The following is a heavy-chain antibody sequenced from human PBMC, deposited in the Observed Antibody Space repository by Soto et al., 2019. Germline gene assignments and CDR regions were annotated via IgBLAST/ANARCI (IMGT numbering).Heavy chain of an antibody. CDR2: ISGSGGST. D-gene: IGHD3-3*01. V-gene: IGHV3-23*01. CDR1: GFTFSSYA. CDR3: AKDGGTVRPTLFGVVQGGDHLSPDAFDI. J-gene: IGHJ3*02. Sequence: GGSLRLSCAASGFTFSSYAMSWVRQAPGKGLEWVSAISGSGGSTYYADSVKGRFTISRDNSKNTLYLQMNSLRAEDTAVYYCAKDGGTVRPTLFGVVQGGDHLSPDAFDIWGQGTMVTVSS.